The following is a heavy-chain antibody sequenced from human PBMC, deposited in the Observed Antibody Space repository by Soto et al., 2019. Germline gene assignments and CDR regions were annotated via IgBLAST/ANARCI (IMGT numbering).Heavy chain of an antibody. CDR1: GFTFSSYA. V-gene: IGHV3-23*01. CDR3: AKWVRPRSGGTFYYMDV. Sequence: GGSLRLSCAASGFTFSSYAMSWVRQAPGKGLEWVSAISGSGGSTYYADSVKGRFTISRDNSKNTLYLQMNSLRAEDTAVYYCAKWVRPRSGGTFYYMDVWGKGTTVTVSS. CDR2: ISGSGGST. D-gene: IGHD1-1*01. J-gene: IGHJ6*03.